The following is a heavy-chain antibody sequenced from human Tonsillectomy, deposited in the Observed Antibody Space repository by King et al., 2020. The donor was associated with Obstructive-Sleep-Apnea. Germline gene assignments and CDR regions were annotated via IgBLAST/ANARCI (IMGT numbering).Heavy chain of an antibody. Sequence: EVQLVESGGGLVEPGGSLRLSCAASGLTFSNAWMIWVRRAPRKGLEWVGRIKSKTDGGTTDFAAPVKGRFAISRDDSRDMAYLQMNSLEAEDTALYYCTTGLRDTSGGYHGDDAFDIWGQGTMVTVSS. CDR1: GLTFSNAW. CDR3: TTGLRDTSGGYHGDDAFDI. J-gene: IGHJ3*02. D-gene: IGHD2-15*01. CDR2: IKSKTDGGTT. V-gene: IGHV3-15*01.